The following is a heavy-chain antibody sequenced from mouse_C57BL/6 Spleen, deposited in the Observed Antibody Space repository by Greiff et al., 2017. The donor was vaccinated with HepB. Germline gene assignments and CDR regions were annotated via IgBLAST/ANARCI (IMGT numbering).Heavy chain of an antibody. CDR3: ARKPLYDGYYGYFDY. V-gene: IGHV1-22*01. D-gene: IGHD2-3*01. CDR2: INPNNGGT. CDR1: GYTFTDYN. J-gene: IGHJ2*01. Sequence: VHVKQSGPELVKPGASVKMSCKASGYTFTDYNMHWVKQSHGKSLEWIGYINPNNGGTSYNQKFKGKATLTVNKSSSTAYMQLRSLTSEDSAVYYCARKPLYDGYYGYFDYWGQGTTLTVSS.